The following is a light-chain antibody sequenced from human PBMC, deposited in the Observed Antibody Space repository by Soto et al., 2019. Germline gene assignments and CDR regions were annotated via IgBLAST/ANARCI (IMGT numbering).Light chain of an antibody. V-gene: IGLV1-44*01. CDR2: SNN. J-gene: IGLJ3*02. Sequence: QAVVTQPPSASGTSGQRVTISCSGSSSNIGSNTVNWYQQLPGTAPKLLIYSNNQRPSGVPDRFSGSKSGTSASLAISGLQSEDEADYYCAAWDDSLNGGVFGGGTKLTVL. CDR3: AAWDDSLNGGV. CDR1: SSNIGSNT.